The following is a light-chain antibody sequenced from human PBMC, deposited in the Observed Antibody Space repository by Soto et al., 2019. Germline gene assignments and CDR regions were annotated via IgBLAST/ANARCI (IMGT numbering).Light chain of an antibody. Sequence: EIVLTQYPGTLSLSPGERATLSCRASQSVSNNYLAWYQQKPGQAPRLLIYGASNRATGTPDRFSGSGSGTDFTLTISRLEPEDFAVYYCQQYGSSGTFGQGTKVDI. J-gene: IGKJ1*01. CDR2: GAS. V-gene: IGKV3-20*01. CDR1: QSVSNNY. CDR3: QQYGSSGT.